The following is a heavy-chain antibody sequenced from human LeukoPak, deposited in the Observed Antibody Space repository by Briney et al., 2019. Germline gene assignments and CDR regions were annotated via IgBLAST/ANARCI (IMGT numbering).Heavy chain of an antibody. CDR2: IYYSGST. Sequence: SETLSLTCSVSGDPFCSYYGSWSRQTPGRVDGLVGYIYYSGSTSYDPSLKSRVTIALDTSKNQFSLKLSSVTAADTAVYYCARGATNWFDPWGQGTLVTVSS. J-gene: IGHJ5*02. D-gene: IGHD3-16*01. CDR1: GDPFCSYY. V-gene: IGHV4-59*08. CDR3: ARGATNWFDP.